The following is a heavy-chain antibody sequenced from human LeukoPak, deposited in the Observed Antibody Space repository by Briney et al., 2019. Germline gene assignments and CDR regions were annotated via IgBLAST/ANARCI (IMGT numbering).Heavy chain of an antibody. Sequence: PGGSLRLSCAASGFTFSSYEMNWARQAPGKGLEWVSYISSSGSTIYYADSVKGRFTISRDNAKNSLYLQMNSLRAEDTAVYYCARDRSSSWYSNWFDPWGQGTLVTVSS. V-gene: IGHV3-48*03. D-gene: IGHD6-13*01. CDR1: GFTFSSYE. J-gene: IGHJ5*02. CDR2: ISSSGSTI. CDR3: ARDRSSSWYSNWFDP.